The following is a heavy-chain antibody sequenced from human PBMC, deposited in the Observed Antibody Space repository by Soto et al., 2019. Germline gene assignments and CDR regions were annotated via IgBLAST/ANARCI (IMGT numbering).Heavy chain of an antibody. CDR1: GGSISSGGYS. V-gene: IGHV4-30-2*01. CDR3: ARAGYQLLNDAFDI. Sequence: QLQLQESGSGLVKPSQTLSLTCAVSGGSISSGGYSWSWIRQPPGKGLEWIGYIYHSGSTYYNPYLKSRVTIAVDRSKNQFSLKLSSVTAADTAVYYCARAGYQLLNDAFDIWGQGTMVTVSS. CDR2: IYHSGST. J-gene: IGHJ3*02. D-gene: IGHD2-2*01.